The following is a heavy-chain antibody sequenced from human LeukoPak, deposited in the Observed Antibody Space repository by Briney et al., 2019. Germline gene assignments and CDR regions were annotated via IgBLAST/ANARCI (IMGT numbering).Heavy chain of an antibody. CDR3: ARETYYDFWSGSPRAFDI. CDR1: GFTFSSNG. J-gene: IGHJ3*02. V-gene: IGHV3-48*01. CDR2: ISSSSSTI. Sequence: GGSLRLSCAASGFTFSSNGMNWVRQAPGKGLGWVSYISSSSSTIYYADSVKGRFTISRDNAKNSLYLQMNSLRAEDTAVYYCARETYYDFWSGSPRAFDIWGQGTMVTVSS. D-gene: IGHD3-3*01.